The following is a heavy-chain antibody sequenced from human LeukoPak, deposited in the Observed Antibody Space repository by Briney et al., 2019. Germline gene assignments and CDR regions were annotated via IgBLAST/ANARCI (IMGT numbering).Heavy chain of an antibody. J-gene: IGHJ4*02. Sequence: GGSLRLSCAASGFTFSSYAMSWVRQAPGKGLEWVSAISGSGGGTYYADSVKGRFTISRDNSENTLYLQMNSLRAEDTAVYYCAKGFQGTYYDFWSGSYNFDYWGQGTLVTVSS. CDR1: GFTFSSYA. CDR2: ISGSGGGT. V-gene: IGHV3-23*01. CDR3: AKGFQGTYYDFWSGSYNFDY. D-gene: IGHD3-3*01.